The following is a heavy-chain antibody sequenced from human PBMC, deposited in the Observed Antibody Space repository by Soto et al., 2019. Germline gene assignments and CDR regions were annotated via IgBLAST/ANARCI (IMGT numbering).Heavy chain of an antibody. J-gene: IGHJ6*03. CDR1: GGSISSSSYY. CDR2: IYYSGST. D-gene: IGHD2-15*01. V-gene: IGHV4-39*01. Sequence: QLQLQESGPGLVKPSETLSLTCTVSGGSISSSSYYWGWIRQPPGKGLEWIGSIYYSGSTYYNPSLKSRVAITVYTSKNQFSLKLSSVTAADTAVYYCARNGIPSYCSGGSCLPHTYYYYYMDVWGKGTTVTVSS. CDR3: ARNGIPSYCSGGSCLPHTYYYYYMDV.